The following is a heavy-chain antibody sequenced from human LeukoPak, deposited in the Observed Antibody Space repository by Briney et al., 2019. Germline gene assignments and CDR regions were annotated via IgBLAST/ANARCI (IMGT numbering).Heavy chain of an antibody. CDR3: VRVDFWSGSDY. CDR1: GGSISSYY. CDR2: IYTSGST. Sequence: PSEALSLTCTVSGGSISSYYWSWIRQPAGKGLEWIGRIYTSGSTNYNPSLKSRVTMSVDTSKNQFSLKLSPVTAADTAVYYCVRVDFWSGSDYWGQGTLVTVSS. V-gene: IGHV4-4*07. D-gene: IGHD3-3*01. J-gene: IGHJ4*02.